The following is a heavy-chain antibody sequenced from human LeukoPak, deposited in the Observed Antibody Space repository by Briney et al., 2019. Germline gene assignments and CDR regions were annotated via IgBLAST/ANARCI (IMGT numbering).Heavy chain of an antibody. D-gene: IGHD3-10*01. Sequence: GGSLRLSCAASGFTFSSYSMNWVRQAPGRGLEWVSVIYSGGSTYYADSVKGRFTISRDNSKNTLFLQMNSLRAGDTAVYYCARGTVTMVDYWGQGTLVTVSS. V-gene: IGHV3-66*01. CDR2: IYSGGST. CDR3: ARGTVTMVDY. J-gene: IGHJ4*02. CDR1: GFTFSSYS.